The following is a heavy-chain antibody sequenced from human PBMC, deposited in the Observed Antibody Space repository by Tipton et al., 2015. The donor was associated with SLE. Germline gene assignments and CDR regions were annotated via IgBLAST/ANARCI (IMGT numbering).Heavy chain of an antibody. CDR1: GASISSGGYY. CDR2: IYYSGHT. D-gene: IGHD1-26*01. CDR3: ARLYSGSYYYYYGMDV. V-gene: IGHV4-31*02. Sequence: LRLSCTVSGASISSGGYYSTWIRQHPGKGLEWIGYIYYSGHTYYNPSLQSRLTISVDTSKNQFSLRLTSVTAADTAMYYCARLYSGSYYYYYGMDVWGQGTTVTVSS. J-gene: IGHJ6*02.